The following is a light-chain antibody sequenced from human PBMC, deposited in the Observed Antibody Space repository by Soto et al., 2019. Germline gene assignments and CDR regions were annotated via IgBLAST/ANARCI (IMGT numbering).Light chain of an antibody. J-gene: IGLJ3*02. CDR1: SSNIGADYD. V-gene: IGLV1-40*01. CDR3: QSYDSSLSAVV. Sequence: QYVLTQPPSESGAPGQRVTISCTGSSSNIGADYDVHWYQQLPGTAPKLLIYGNSNRPSGVPDRFSGSKSGTSASLAITGLQAEDEADYYCQSYDSSLSAVVFGGGTKLTVL. CDR2: GNS.